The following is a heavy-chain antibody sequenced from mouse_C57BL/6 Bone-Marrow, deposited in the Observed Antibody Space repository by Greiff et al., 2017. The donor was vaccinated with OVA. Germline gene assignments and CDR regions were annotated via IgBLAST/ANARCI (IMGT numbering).Heavy chain of an antibody. CDR1: GYTFTTYP. V-gene: IGHV1-47*01. Sequence: QVHVKQSGAELVKPGASVKMSCKASGYTFTTYPIEWMKQNHGKSLEWIGNFHPYNDDTKYNEKFKGKATLTVEKSSSTVYLELSRLTSDDSAVYYCARSIYFNWYFDVWGTGTTVTVSS. CDR3: ARSIYFNWYFDV. CDR2: FHPYNDDT. D-gene: IGHD1-1*01. J-gene: IGHJ1*03.